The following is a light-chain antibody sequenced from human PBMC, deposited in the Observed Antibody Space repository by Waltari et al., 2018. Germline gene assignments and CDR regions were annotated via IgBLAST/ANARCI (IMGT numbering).Light chain of an antibody. Sequence: EIQLTQSPSTLSASVGDRVTITCRASQSIDNWLAWYQQKPGKAPKLLIYKASRLDSGVPSRFSGSGSGAEFTLTISSLQPDDFATYYCQQYDRFSATFGQGTQVEIK. CDR1: QSIDNW. CDR2: KAS. J-gene: IGKJ1*01. CDR3: QQYDRFSAT. V-gene: IGKV1-5*03.